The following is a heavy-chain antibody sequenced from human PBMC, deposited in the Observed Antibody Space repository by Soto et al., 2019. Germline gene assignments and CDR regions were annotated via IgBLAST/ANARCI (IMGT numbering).Heavy chain of an antibody. D-gene: IGHD3-3*01. Sequence: SLKVSCKASGGTFSSYAISWVLQAPGQGLEWMGGIIPIFGTANYAQKFQGRVTITADESTSTAYMELSSLRSEDTAVYYCARDQSVFDSYYYGMDVWGQGTSVT. J-gene: IGHJ6*02. CDR3: ARDQSVFDSYYYGMDV. CDR2: IIPIFGTA. V-gene: IGHV1-69*13. CDR1: GGTFSSYA.